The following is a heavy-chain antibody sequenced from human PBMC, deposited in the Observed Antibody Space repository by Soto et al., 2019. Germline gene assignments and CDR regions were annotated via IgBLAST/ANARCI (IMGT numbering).Heavy chain of an antibody. CDR2: IYYSGGT. J-gene: IGHJ4*02. CDR3: ARIGGFSGSSHLHS. V-gene: IGHV4-59*01. CDR1: GGSISSYY. D-gene: IGHD1-26*01. Sequence: SETLSLTCTVSGGSISSYYWSWIRQPPGKGLEWIGYIYYSGGTNYNSSLESRVTILVDTSKNQFSLNLSSVTAADTAVYYCARIGGFSGSSHLHSWGQGRLVTVSS.